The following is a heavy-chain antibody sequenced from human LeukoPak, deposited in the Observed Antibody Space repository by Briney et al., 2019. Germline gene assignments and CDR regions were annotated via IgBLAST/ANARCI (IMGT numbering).Heavy chain of an antibody. J-gene: IGHJ6*03. CDR1: GFTFSSYW. V-gene: IGHV3-7*01. CDR2: IKQDGSEK. Sequence: GGSLRLSCAASGFTFSSYWMSWVRQAPGKGLEWVANIKQDGSEKYYVDSVKGRFTISRDNAKNSLYLQMNSLRAEDTAVYYCARAHLSYYYYYYMDVWGKGTTVTVSS. D-gene: IGHD3-3*02. CDR3: ARAHLSYYYYYYMDV.